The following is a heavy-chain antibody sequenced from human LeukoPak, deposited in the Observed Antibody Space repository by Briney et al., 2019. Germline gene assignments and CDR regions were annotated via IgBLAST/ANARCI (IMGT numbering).Heavy chain of an antibody. CDR2: INHSGST. J-gene: IGHJ4*02. CDR1: GGSFSGYY. D-gene: IGHD3-9*01. V-gene: IGHV4-34*01. CDR3: ARGGVRYFDWLLSGYYFDY. Sequence: SETLSLTCTVYGGSFSGYYWSWIRQPPGKGLEWIGEINHSGSTNYNPSLKSRVTISVDTSKNQFSLKLSSVTAADTAVYYCARGGVRYFDWLLSGYYFDYWGQGTLVTVSS.